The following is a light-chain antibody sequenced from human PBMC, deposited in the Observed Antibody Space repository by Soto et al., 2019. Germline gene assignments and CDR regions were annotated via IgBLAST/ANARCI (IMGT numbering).Light chain of an antibody. CDR3: QHYDHLPPLS. CDR1: QDIRNY. CDR2: DAS. Sequence: DIQMTQSPSSLSASVGDRVTITCQASQDIRNYLNWYQQKPGKAPNLLIYDASNLRAGVPSRFSGSGSGTEFTFTISSLKPEDIAKYYCQHYDHLPPLSFGGGTKVEIK. V-gene: IGKV1-33*01. J-gene: IGKJ4*01.